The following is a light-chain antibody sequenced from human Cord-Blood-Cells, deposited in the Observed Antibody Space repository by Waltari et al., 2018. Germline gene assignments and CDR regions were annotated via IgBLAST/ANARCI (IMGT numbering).Light chain of an antibody. CDR3: QQRSNWPPYT. CDR2: DAS. J-gene: IGKJ2*01. Sequence: EILFTQPPAHLSLLPGELALVSCRASQCVSSYLAWYQQKPGQAPRLLIYDASNRATGIPARFSGSGSGTDFTLTISSLEPEDFAVYYCQQRSNWPPYTFGQGTKLEIK. CDR1: QCVSSY. V-gene: IGKV3-11*01.